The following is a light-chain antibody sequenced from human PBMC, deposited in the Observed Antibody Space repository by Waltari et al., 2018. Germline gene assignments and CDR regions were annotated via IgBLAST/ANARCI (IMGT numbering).Light chain of an antibody. J-gene: IGLJ2*01. CDR3: SSYTDNYARV. Sequence: QSALTHPRSVSGSPGQSVTFHCSGTGTYVAGSNYVSWYQQHPGKAPKLMIYDVSKRPSGVPDRFSGSRSGNTAFLTISGLQAEDEADYYCSSYTDNYARVFGGGTKLTVL. V-gene: IGLV2-11*01. CDR1: GTYVAGSNY. CDR2: DVS.